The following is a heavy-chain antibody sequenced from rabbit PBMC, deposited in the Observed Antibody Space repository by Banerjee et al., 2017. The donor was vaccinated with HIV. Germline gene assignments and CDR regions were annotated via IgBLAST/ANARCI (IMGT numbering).Heavy chain of an antibody. CDR2: IYAGSSGSA. V-gene: IGHV1S45*01. CDR1: GFDFSSNA. J-gene: IGHJ4*01. Sequence: LEESGGGLVKPEGSLTLTCKASGFDFSSNAICWVRQAPGKGLEWIGTIYAGSSGSAYYASWVNGRFTISKTSSTTVTLQMTSLTAADTATYFCGRSYVGKAITSLNLWGPGTLVTVS. D-gene: IGHD4-2*01. CDR3: GRSYVGKAITSLNL.